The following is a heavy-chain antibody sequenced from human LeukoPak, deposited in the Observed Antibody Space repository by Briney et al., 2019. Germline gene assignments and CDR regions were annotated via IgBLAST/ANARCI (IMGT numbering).Heavy chain of an antibody. Sequence: SETLSLTCAVYGGSFSGYYWSWIRQPPGKGLEWIGEINHSGSTNYNPSLKSRVTISVDTSKNQFSLKLSSVTAADTAVYYCARAVRGLQNNDYWGQGTLVTVSS. J-gene: IGHJ4*02. V-gene: IGHV4-34*01. D-gene: IGHD3-10*01. CDR3: ARAVRGLQNNDY. CDR2: INHSGST. CDR1: GGSFSGYY.